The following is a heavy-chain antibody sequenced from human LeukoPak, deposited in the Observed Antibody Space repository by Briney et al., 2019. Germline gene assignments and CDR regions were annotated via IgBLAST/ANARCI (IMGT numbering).Heavy chain of an antibody. Sequence: SVKVSCKASGGTFSTFPMSWMRQAPGQGLEWMGRIIPNLGIVNYAQMFQGRVTINADKSTSTAYMELSSLRSEDTAVYYCARQPPYHSGSGSFYFDFWGQGTLVTVSS. CDR3: ARQPPYHSGSGSFYFDF. CDR1: GGTFSTFP. CDR2: IIPNLGIV. V-gene: IGHV1-69*02. J-gene: IGHJ4*02. D-gene: IGHD3-10*01.